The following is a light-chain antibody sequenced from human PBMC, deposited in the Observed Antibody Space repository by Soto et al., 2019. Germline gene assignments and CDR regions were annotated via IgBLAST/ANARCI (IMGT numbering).Light chain of an antibody. CDR1: QDISKY. CDR2: DAS. J-gene: IGKJ3*01. Sequence: DIQMTQSPSSLSASVGDRVTITCQASQDISKYLNWYQQKPGKAPKLLIYDASNLETGVPSRFSGSGSGTDFTLSLHSLQLEDIAKYYCQQYKSLLSFGPGTKVDIK. V-gene: IGKV1-33*01. CDR3: QQYKSLLS.